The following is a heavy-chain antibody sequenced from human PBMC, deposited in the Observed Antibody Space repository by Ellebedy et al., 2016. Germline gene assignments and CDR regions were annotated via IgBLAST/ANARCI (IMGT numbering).Heavy chain of an antibody. D-gene: IGHD6-19*01. V-gene: IGHV1-24*01. CDR3: ATGLLVLDSSGWYNY. CDR2: FDPEDGET. CDR1: GYTLTELS. J-gene: IGHJ4*02. Sequence: ASVKVSCXVSGYTLTELSMHWVRQAPGKGLEWMGGFDPEDGETIYAQKFQGRVTMTEDTSTDTAYMELSSLRSEDTAVYYCATGLLVLDSSGWYNYWGQGTLVTVSS.